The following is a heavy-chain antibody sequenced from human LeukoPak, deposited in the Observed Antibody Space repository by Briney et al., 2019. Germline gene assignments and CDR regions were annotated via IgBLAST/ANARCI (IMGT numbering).Heavy chain of an antibody. CDR2: IYYSGST. CDR3: AASGDRMNNWNYGYDY. Sequence: PSETLSLTCTVSDGSISSYYWSWIRQPPGKGLEWIGYIYYSGSTNYNPSLKSRVTISVDTSKNQFSLKLSSVTAADTAVYYCAASGDRMNNWNYGYDYWGHGTLVTVSS. V-gene: IGHV4-59*08. D-gene: IGHD1-7*01. J-gene: IGHJ4*01. CDR1: DGSISSYY.